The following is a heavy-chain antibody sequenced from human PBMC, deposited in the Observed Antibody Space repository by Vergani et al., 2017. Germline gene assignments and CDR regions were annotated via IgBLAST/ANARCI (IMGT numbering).Heavy chain of an antibody. CDR1: GYTFTGYY. Sequence: QVQLVQSGAEVKKPGASVKVSCKASGYTFTGYYMHWVRQAPGQGLEWMGWINPNSGGTNYAQKFQGRVTMTRDTSISTAYVEVTSLRSDDTAVYYCAREPPLTGFFDYWGQGTLVTVSS. CDR3: AREPPLTGFFDY. V-gene: IGHV1-2*02. CDR2: INPNSGGT. J-gene: IGHJ4*02. D-gene: IGHD3-9*01.